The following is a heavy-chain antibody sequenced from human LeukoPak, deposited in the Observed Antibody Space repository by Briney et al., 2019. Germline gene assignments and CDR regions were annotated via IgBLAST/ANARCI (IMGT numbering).Heavy chain of an antibody. V-gene: IGHV4-59*01. CDR3: ARAKLLVYYYYMDV. J-gene: IGHJ6*03. D-gene: IGHD3-10*01. CDR2: IYYSGST. Sequence: SETLSLTCTVSGGSISSYYWSWIRQPPGKGLEWIGYIYYSGSTNYNPSLKSRVTISVDTSKNQFSLKLSPVTAADTAVYYCARAKLLVYYYYMDVWGKGTTVTVSS. CDR1: GGSISSYY.